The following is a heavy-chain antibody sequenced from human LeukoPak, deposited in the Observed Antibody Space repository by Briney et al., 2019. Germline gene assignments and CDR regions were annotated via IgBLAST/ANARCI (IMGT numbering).Heavy chain of an antibody. Sequence: SETLSLTCSVSGGSISSSPNSWGWVRQPPGKGLEWIGSISYSGSTYYNPSLKSRVTISADTSKNQVSLKVSSLTAADTAVYYCARHSGDLLTGYYLRWFDPWGQGILVTVSS. CDR2: ISYSGST. V-gene: IGHV4-39*01. CDR3: ARHSGDLLTGYYLRWFDP. D-gene: IGHD3-9*01. J-gene: IGHJ5*02. CDR1: GGSISSSPNS.